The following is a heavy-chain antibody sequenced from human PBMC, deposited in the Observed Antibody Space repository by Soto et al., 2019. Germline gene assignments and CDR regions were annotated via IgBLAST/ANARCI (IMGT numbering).Heavy chain of an antibody. CDR1: GATFSSYA. J-gene: IGHJ4*02. D-gene: IGHD3-22*01. Sequence: QVLLVQSGAEVKKPGSSVKVSCKLSGATFSSYAMSWVRQAPGQGLEWIGGIIPFFGTPNYAQKFQGRVTITADTSTATYHMELSSLRSDETAVYYCARDQGAYYSPLVYWGQGTLVNVPS. CDR2: IIPFFGTP. V-gene: IGHV1-69*06. CDR3: ARDQGAYYSPLVY.